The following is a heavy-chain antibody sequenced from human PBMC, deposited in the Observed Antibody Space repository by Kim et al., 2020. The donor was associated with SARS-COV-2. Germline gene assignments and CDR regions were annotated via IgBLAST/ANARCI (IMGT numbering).Heavy chain of an antibody. CDR3: AHKATIEEFDY. Sequence: YSQSLKSRPTITKDTSKNRVVLTMTNMDPMDTAKYYCAHKATIEEFDYWGQGTLVTVSS. V-gene: IGHV2-5*01. J-gene: IGHJ4*02. D-gene: IGHD5-12*01.